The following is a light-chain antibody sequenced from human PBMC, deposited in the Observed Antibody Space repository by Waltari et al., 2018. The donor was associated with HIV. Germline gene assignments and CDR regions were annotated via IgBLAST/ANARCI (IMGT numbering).Light chain of an antibody. CDR1: QSVRTY. CDR2: DAS. Sequence: EIVLTQSPATLSLSPGERATLSCRASQSVRTYLAWYQQRPGQAPRLLIYDASSRATGIPARFSGSGSGTDFTLTISSLEPADFAVYYCQQRSDWPRSTFGGGTKVEIK. CDR3: QQRSDWPRST. J-gene: IGKJ4*01. V-gene: IGKV3-11*01.